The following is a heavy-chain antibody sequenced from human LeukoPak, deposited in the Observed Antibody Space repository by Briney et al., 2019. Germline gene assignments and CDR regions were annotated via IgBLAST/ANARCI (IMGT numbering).Heavy chain of an antibody. J-gene: IGHJ4*02. V-gene: IGHV1-2*06. D-gene: IGHD2-21*02. CDR2: INPNSGGT. CDR3: ARVAIYCGGDCYSDY. Sequence: ASVKVSCKASGYTFTGYYMHWVRQAPGQGLEWMGRINPNSGGTNYAQKFQGRVTMTRDTSISTAYMELSRLRSDDTAVYYCARVAIYCGGDCYSDYWGQGTLVTASS. CDR1: GYTFTGYY.